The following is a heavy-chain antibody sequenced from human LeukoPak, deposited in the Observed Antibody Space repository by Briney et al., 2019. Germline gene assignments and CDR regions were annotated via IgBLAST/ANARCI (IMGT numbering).Heavy chain of an antibody. CDR1: GFTFGNYA. V-gene: IGHV3-30-3*01. J-gene: IGHJ5*02. CDR3: AKDAEGNDWFDP. Sequence: PGGSLRLSCAASGFTFGNYAMHWVRQAPGKELEWVAVISYDGTNKDYADSVKGRFTISRDNSKNTLYLQMNSLRAEDTAVYYCAKDAEGNDWFDPWGQGTLVTVSS. CDR2: ISYDGTNK.